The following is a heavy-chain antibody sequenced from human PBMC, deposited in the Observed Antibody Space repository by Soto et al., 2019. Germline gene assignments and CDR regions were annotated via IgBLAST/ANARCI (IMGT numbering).Heavy chain of an antibody. D-gene: IGHD2-21*02. V-gene: IGHV4-39*01. J-gene: IGHJ5*02. CDR2: IYYSGST. CDR3: ARHPSDFWFDP. Sequence: QLQLQESGPGLVKPSETLSLTCTVSGGSISSSSYFWGWIRQPPGKGLEWIGSIYYSGSTYHNPSLMIRVTVSGVTSNNQFPLRLSSVTPADTAVYYCARHPSDFWFDPWGQGTLVTVSS. CDR1: GGSISSSSYF.